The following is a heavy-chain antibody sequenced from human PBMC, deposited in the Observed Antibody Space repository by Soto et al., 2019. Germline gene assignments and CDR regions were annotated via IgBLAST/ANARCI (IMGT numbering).Heavy chain of an antibody. CDR2: IYYSGST. CDR1: GGSISNYY. V-gene: IGHV4-59*01. D-gene: IGHD3-10*01. Sequence: PSETLCLTKTVFGGSISNYYCRWIRQPPGKGLEWIGYIYYSGSTNYNPSLKSRVTISVDTSKNQFSLKLSSVTAADTAVYYCAREVTRGGPFDYWGQGTLVTVPS. J-gene: IGHJ4*02. CDR3: AREVTRGGPFDY.